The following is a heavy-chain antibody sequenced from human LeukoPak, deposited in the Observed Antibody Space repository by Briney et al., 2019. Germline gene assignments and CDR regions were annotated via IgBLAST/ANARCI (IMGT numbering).Heavy chain of an antibody. Sequence: PSQTLSLTCTVSGGSISSGSYYWSWIRQPAGKGLEWIGRIYTSESTNYNPSLKSRVTISVDTSKNQFSLKLSSVTAADTAVYYCAREFTIFGAFDIWGQGTMVTVSS. CDR3: AREFTIFGAFDI. D-gene: IGHD3-3*01. V-gene: IGHV4-61*02. J-gene: IGHJ3*02. CDR1: GGSISSGSYY. CDR2: IYTSEST.